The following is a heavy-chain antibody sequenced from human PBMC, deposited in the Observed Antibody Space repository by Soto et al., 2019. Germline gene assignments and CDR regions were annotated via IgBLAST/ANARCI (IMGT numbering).Heavy chain of an antibody. J-gene: IGHJ2*01. Sequence: SETLSLTCPVSTSSANSYYWSWIRQPAGKGLEWSGRLYAKENTDYNPSLRSRVTISVDTKRQFSLKLSSVTAADTAVYYCAGDHPNCYFDLWGRGTPVTVSS. V-gene: IGHV4-4*07. CDR3: AGDHPNCYFDL. CDR2: LYAKENT. CDR1: TSSANSYY.